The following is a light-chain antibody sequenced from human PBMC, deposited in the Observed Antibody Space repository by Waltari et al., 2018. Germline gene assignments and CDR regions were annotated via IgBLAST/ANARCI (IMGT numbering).Light chain of an antibody. CDR1: QSVSST. CDR2: DAS. Sequence: EIVLTQSLGTLSLSPGARATLSCRASQSVSSTLAWYQQKPGQAPRLLIYDASTRATGSPDRFSGSGFGTDVSLTISRLEPEDFAVYYCQKYGTLPATFGQGTTVEIK. J-gene: IGKJ1*01. CDR3: QKYGTLPAT. V-gene: IGKV3-20*01.